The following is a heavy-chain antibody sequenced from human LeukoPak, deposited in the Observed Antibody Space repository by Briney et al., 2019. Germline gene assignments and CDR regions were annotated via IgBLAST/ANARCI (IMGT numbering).Heavy chain of an antibody. Sequence: SETLSLTCTVSGDSISSYYWNWVRQPPGKGLEWIGFISYSGSTNYNPSLKTRVTISVDTSKTQFSLKLSSVTAADTAVYYCARDITGYDTFYIWGHGTMVTVSS. CDR1: GDSISSYY. CDR3: ARDITGYDTFYI. CDR2: ISYSGST. V-gene: IGHV4-59*01. D-gene: IGHD3-10*01. J-gene: IGHJ3*02.